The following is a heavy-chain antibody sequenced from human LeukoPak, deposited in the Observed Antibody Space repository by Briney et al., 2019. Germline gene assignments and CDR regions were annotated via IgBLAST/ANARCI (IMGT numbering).Heavy chain of an antibody. CDR3: ARGSTVTPQFDY. J-gene: IGHJ4*02. V-gene: IGHV4-34*01. CDR2: INHSGST. D-gene: IGHD4-17*01. Sequence: SETLSLTCAVYGGSFSGYYWSWIRQPPGKGLEWIGEINHSGSTNYNPSLKSRVTISVDKSKNQFSLKLSSVTAADTAVYYCARGSTVTPQFDYWGQGTLVTVSS. CDR1: GGSFSGYY.